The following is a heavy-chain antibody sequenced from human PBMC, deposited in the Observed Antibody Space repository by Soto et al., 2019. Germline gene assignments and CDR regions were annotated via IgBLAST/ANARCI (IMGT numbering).Heavy chain of an antibody. Sequence: ASETLSLTCTVSGGSISSGGYYWSWIRQHPGKGLEWIGYIYYSGSTYYNPSLKSRVTISVDTSKNQFSLKLSSVTAADAAVYYCARGYSSSWPPHFDYWGQGTLVTVSS. D-gene: IGHD6-13*01. CDR1: GGSISSGGYY. V-gene: IGHV4-31*03. J-gene: IGHJ4*02. CDR2: IYYSGST. CDR3: ARGYSSSWPPHFDY.